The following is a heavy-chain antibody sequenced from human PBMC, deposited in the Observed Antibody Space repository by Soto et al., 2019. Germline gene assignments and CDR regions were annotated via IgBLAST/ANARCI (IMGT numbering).Heavy chain of an antibody. J-gene: IGHJ4*02. CDR1: GFTFSGFS. CDR3: AREADFASSGYVLDY. Sequence: GGSLRLSCAASGFTFSGFSMNWVRQAPGKGLEWVSSVTSSPSSMFYADSVKGRFTISRDDAKDSLFLQMNSLRADDTAVYYCAREADFASSGYVLDYWGLGTLVTVSS. CDR2: VTSSPSSM. D-gene: IGHD3-22*01. V-gene: IGHV3-21*01.